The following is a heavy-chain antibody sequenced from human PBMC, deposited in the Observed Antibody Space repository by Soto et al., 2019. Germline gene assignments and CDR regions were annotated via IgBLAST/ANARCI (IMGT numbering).Heavy chain of an antibody. J-gene: IGHJ6*02. CDR1: GYTFTSYG. V-gene: IGHV1-18*01. CDR3: ARVRPFGIFGVALTYGMDV. D-gene: IGHD3-3*01. CDR2: ISAYNGNT. Sequence: ASVKVSCKASGYTFTSYGINWVRQAPGQGLEWMGWISAYNGNTNYAQKLQGIVTMTTDTSTSTAYMELRRLRSDDTAVYYCARVRPFGIFGVALTYGMDVWGQGSTVTVSS.